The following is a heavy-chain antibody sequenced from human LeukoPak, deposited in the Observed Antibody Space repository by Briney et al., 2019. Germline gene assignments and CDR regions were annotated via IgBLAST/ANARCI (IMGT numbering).Heavy chain of an antibody. CDR2: IYSRVT. Sequence: SETLSLTCTVSGGSISNYYLSWIRQPAGRGLEWIGRIYSRVTTYNPSLKSRVTMSADTSRNHVSLTLNSVTAADTAVYYCARDSGTTGEVKFDPWGQGTLVTVSS. CDR3: ARDSGTTGEVKFDP. CDR1: GGSISNYY. V-gene: IGHV4-4*07. J-gene: IGHJ5*02. D-gene: IGHD3-10*01.